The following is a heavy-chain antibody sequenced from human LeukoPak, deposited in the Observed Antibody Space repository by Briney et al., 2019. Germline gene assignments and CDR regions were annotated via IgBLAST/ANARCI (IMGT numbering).Heavy chain of an antibody. Sequence: VASVKVSCKASGYTLTSYAIHWVRQAPGQRLEWMGWINAGNGNTKYSQKFQGRVTITRDTSASTAYMELSSLKSEDTAVYYCARSGGDSFDYWGQGTLVTVSS. CDR3: ARSGGDSFDY. CDR1: GYTLTSYA. J-gene: IGHJ4*02. D-gene: IGHD4-17*01. CDR2: INAGNGNT. V-gene: IGHV1-3*01.